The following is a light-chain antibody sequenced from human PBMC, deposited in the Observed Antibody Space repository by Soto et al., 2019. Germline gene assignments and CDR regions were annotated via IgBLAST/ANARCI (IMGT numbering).Light chain of an antibody. Sequence: HSVLTQPPSASGTPGQRVTISCSGSSSNIGRNTVNWYQQLPGTAPTLLIYSNNQRPSGVPDRFSGSKSGTSASLAVNGLQSEDEADYYCSSFAGPVWVFGGGTKLTVL. CDR3: SSFAGPVWV. J-gene: IGLJ3*02. CDR1: SSNIGRNT. V-gene: IGLV1-44*01. CDR2: SNN.